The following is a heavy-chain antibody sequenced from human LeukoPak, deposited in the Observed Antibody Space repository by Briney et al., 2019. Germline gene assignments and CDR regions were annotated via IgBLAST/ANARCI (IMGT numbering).Heavy chain of an antibody. J-gene: IGHJ4*02. CDR3: LQRGFDY. Sequence: GGSLRLSCAASGFTFSNAWMSWVRQAPGKGLEWVANVKPDGRDKHYVDSVEGRFTISKDNAKNSLYLQMNSLRVEDTAVYYCLQRGFDYWGQGALVTVSS. CDR1: GFTFSNAW. V-gene: IGHV3-7*01. CDR2: VKPDGRDK. D-gene: IGHD3-16*01.